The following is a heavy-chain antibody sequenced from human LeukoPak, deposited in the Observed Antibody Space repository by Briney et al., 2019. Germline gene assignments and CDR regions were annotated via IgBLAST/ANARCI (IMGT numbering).Heavy chain of an antibody. D-gene: IGHD2-2*01. Sequence: GGSLRLSCAASGFTFSDYYMSWIRQAPGKGLEWVSYISSSGSTIYYADPVKGRFTISRDNAKNSLYLQMNSLRAEDTAVYYCARIGAYCSSTSCRDGPWGQGTLVTVSS. V-gene: IGHV3-11*01. CDR3: ARIGAYCSSTSCRDGP. J-gene: IGHJ5*02. CDR1: GFTFSDYY. CDR2: ISSSGSTI.